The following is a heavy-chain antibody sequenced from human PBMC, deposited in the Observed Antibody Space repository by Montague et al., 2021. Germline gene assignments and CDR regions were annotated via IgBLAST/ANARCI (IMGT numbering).Heavy chain of an antibody. D-gene: IGHD2-15*01. Sequence: SETLSLTCTVSGYSISSGYYWGWIRPPPGKGLEWIGSIFHSGSTYYNPSLKSRVTISVDTSKNQSSLKLTSVTAADTALYYCARDREAAPFDYWGQGTLVTVSS. CDR1: GYSISSGYY. CDR3: ARDREAAPFDY. CDR2: IFHSGST. V-gene: IGHV4-38-2*02. J-gene: IGHJ4*02.